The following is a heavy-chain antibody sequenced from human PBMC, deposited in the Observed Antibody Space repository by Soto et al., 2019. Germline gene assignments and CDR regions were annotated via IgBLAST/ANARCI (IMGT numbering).Heavy chain of an antibody. Sequence: PLEILSLTCTVSGGSISSSSCYWSWIRQPPGKGLEWIGYIYYSGSTYYNPSLKSRVTISVDTSKNQFSLKLSSVTAADTAVYYCARGNTMVRGVFNWGQGTLVTVSS. D-gene: IGHD3-10*01. CDR3: ARGNTMVRGVFN. V-gene: IGHV4-30-4*01. CDR1: GGSISSSSCY. CDR2: IYYSGST. J-gene: IGHJ4*02.